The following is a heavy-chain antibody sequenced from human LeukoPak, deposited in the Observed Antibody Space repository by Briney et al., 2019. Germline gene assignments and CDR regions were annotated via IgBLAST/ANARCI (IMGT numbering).Heavy chain of an antibody. J-gene: IGHJ3*01. D-gene: IGHD4-17*01. Sequence: PGGSLRLSCEASGFTFNLYAMMWVRQAPGKGLEWVAAIRGSGAITQYADSVKGRFTISRANPRNTLFLQMSSLRAEDTAVYFCARDPNGDYIGAFEFWGQGTMVTVSS. V-gene: IGHV3-23*01. CDR3: ARDPNGDYIGAFEF. CDR1: GFTFNLYA. CDR2: IRGSGAIT.